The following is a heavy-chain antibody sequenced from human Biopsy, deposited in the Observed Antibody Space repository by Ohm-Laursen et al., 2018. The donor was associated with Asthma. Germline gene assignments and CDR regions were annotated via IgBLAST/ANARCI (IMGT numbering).Heavy chain of an antibody. Sequence: SLRLSCAPAGFSFSDYYITWMRQAPGKGLEWVSSISRSWSTTYPAESEKGRFTISRDNAQKSLFLHMGSLRAEDTARYYCSRVFESSEWGPFYHFGLDVWGQGTTVAVFS. J-gene: IGHJ6*02. D-gene: IGHD6-25*01. CDR1: GFSFSDYY. V-gene: IGHV3-11*01. CDR2: ISRSWSTT. CDR3: SRVFESSEWGPFYHFGLDV.